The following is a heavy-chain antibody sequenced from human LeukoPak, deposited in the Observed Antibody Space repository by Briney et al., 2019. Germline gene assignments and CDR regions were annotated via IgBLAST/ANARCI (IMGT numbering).Heavy chain of an antibody. D-gene: IGHD2-15*01. Sequence: PSETLSLTCTVSGGSISSYYWSWVRQPPGKGLEWSGYIYYSGGTNYNPSLKSRVTISVDTSKNQFSLKLSSVTAADTAVYYCARIVSHTSFDYWGQGTLVTVSS. J-gene: IGHJ4*02. CDR3: ARIVSHTSFDY. V-gene: IGHV4-59*01. CDR1: GGSISSYY. CDR2: IYYSGGT.